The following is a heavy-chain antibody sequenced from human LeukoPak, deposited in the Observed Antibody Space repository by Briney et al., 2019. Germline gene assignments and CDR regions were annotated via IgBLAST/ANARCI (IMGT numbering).Heavy chain of an antibody. D-gene: IGHD6-19*01. J-gene: IGHJ3*02. CDR1: GFPFEDYG. CDR3: ARDIVLIAVAVRGSFDI. CDR2: INWNGGST. V-gene: IGHV3-20*04. Sequence: SGGSLRLSCAASGFPFEDYGMNWVRQVPGKGLEWVSGINWNGGSTGYADSVKGRFTISRDNAKNSLYLQMNSLRAEDTALYYCARDIVLIAVAVRGSFDIWGQGTMVTVSS.